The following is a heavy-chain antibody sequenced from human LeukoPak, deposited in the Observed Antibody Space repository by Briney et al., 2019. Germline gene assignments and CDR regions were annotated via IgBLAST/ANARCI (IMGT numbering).Heavy chain of an antibody. J-gene: IGHJ5*02. D-gene: IGHD3-10*01. Sequence: GGSLRLSCAASGFTFSSYAMSWVRQAPGKGLEWVSASSDSGCSTYYADSVKGRFTISRDNSKNTLYLQMNSLRAEDTAVYYCAKAGRSSGTNWFDPWGQGTLVTVPS. CDR2: SSDSGCST. CDR1: GFTFSSYA. V-gene: IGHV3-23*01. CDR3: AKAGRSSGTNWFDP.